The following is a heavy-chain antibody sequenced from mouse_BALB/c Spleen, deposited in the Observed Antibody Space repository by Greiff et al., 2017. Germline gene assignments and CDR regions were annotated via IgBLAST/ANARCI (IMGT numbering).Heavy chain of an antibody. CDR2: IYPGDGDT. V-gene: IGHV1-87*01. J-gene: IGHJ3*01. CDR3: ARRGIYDGPWFAY. CDR1: GYTFTSYW. D-gene: IGHD2-3*01. Sequence: QVQLQQSGAELARPGASVKLSCKASGYTFTSYWMQWVKQRPGQGLEWIGAIYPGDGDTRYTQKFKGKATLTADKSSSTAYMQLSSLASEDSAVYYCARRGIYDGPWFAYWGQGTLVTVSA.